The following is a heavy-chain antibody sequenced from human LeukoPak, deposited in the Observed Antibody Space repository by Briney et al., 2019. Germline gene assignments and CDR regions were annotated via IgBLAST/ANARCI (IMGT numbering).Heavy chain of an antibody. CDR1: GFTFDDYA. J-gene: IGHJ4*02. CDR3: AKSRTSSSWGYFDY. Sequence: PGGSLRLSCAASGFTFDDYAMHWVRQAPGKGLEWVSGISWKSGSIGYADSVKGRFTISRDNAKNSLYLQMNSLRAEDMALYYCAKSRTSSSWGYFDYWGQGTLVTVSS. CDR2: ISWKSGSI. V-gene: IGHV3-9*03. D-gene: IGHD6-6*01.